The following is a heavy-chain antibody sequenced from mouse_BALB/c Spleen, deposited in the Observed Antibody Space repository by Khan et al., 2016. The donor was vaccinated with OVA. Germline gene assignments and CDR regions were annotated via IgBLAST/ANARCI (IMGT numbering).Heavy chain of an antibody. CDR3: ARPSTTEYDYVTDY. J-gene: IGHJ4*01. CDR1: GFTFSSYT. CDR2: ISNGGGSR. V-gene: IGHV5-12-2*01. Sequence: EVELVESGGDLVQPGGSLKLSCAASGFTFSSYTMSWVRQTPEKRLEWVAFISNGGGSRYYPDTVKGRFTISRDNAKNLLYLQMSSLKSEDTAMYYCARPSTTEYDYVTDYGGQGTSVTVSS. D-gene: IGHD1-1*01.